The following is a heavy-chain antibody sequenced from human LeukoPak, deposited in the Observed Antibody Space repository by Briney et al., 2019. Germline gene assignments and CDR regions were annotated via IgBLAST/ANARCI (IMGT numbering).Heavy chain of an antibody. CDR3: ASGALFWFNYYMDV. J-gene: IGHJ6*03. Sequence: GGSLRLSCAASGFTFSRYSMNWVRQAPGKGLEGVSSISSSSSYIYYADSVKGRFTISRDNAKNSLYLQMNSLRAEDTAVYYCASGALFWFNYYMDVWGKGTTVTVSS. D-gene: IGHD3-10*01. V-gene: IGHV3-21*01. CDR1: GFTFSRYS. CDR2: ISSSSSYI.